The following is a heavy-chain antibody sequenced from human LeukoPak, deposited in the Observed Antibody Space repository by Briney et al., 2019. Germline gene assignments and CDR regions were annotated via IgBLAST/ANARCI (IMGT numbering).Heavy chain of an antibody. CDR2: IYPGDSDT. V-gene: IGHV5-51*01. J-gene: IGHJ4*02. CDR1: GYSFSTYW. D-gene: IGHD2/OR15-2a*01. Sequence: GESLKISCKGSGYSFSTYWIAWVRQMPGKGLEWMGIIYPGDSDTTYSPSFQGQITISAGKSINTAYLEWSSLKASDTAMYFCARSGRRYCNHNNCRPHPSDYWGQGTLVTVSS. CDR3: ARSGRRYCNHNNCRPHPSDY.